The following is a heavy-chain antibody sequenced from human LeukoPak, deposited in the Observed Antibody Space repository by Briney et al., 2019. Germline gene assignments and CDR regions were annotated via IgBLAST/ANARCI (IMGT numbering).Heavy chain of an antibody. CDR1: GFTFSSYA. Sequence: PGGSLRLSGAASGFTFSSYAMSWVRQAPGKGLEWVSAIIGSGGRTYYADSVKGRFTISRDNSKNTLYLQMNSLRAEDTAVYYCAKGGYCSSTSCYVGWFDPWGQGTLVTVSS. V-gene: IGHV3-23*01. J-gene: IGHJ5*02. CDR2: IIGSGGRT. CDR3: AKGGYCSSTSCYVGWFDP. D-gene: IGHD2-2*01.